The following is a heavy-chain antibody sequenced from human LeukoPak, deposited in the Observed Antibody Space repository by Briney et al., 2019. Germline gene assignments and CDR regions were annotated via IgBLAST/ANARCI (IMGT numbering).Heavy chain of an antibody. D-gene: IGHD6-13*01. CDR3: ARGSWAAADPYYYYGMDV. CDR2: ISSSSSYT. Sequence: GGSLRLSCAASGFTFSDYYMSWIRQAPGKGLEWVSYISSSSSYTNYADSVKGRFTISRDNAKNSLYLQMNSLRAEDTAVYYCARGSWAAADPYYYYGMDVWGKGTTVTVSS. J-gene: IGHJ6*04. V-gene: IGHV3-11*06. CDR1: GFTFSDYY.